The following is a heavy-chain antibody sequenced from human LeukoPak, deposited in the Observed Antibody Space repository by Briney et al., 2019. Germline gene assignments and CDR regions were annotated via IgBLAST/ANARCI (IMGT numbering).Heavy chain of an antibody. Sequence: GGSLRLSCAASGFTFSSFGMNWVRQAPGKGLEWVSFISSSGSYIYYADSVKGRFTISRDNAKNSLYLQMNSLRAEDTAVYYCARAAIGIDYWGQGTLVTVSS. CDR2: ISSSGSYI. CDR1: GFTFSSFG. D-gene: IGHD6-25*01. J-gene: IGHJ4*02. V-gene: IGHV3-21*01. CDR3: ARAAIGIDY.